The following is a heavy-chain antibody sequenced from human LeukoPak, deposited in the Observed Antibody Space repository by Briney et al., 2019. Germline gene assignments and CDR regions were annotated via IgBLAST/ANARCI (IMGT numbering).Heavy chain of an antibody. CDR2: ISTSGDRT. V-gene: IGHV3-23*01. CDR1: GFTFSTYA. Sequence: GGSLRLSCAASGFTFSTYAMTWVRQAPGKGLEWVSGISTSGDRTYYADSVKGRFTISRDNSKNTLYLQMNSLRAEDTAEYYCARSAEGTSCCTAVDYWGQGTLVTVSS. D-gene: IGHD1-7*01. CDR3: ARSAEGTSCCTAVDY. J-gene: IGHJ4*02.